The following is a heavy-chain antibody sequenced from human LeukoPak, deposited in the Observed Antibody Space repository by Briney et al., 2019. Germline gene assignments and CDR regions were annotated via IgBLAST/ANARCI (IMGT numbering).Heavy chain of an antibody. CDR2: ISYIGST. J-gene: IGHJ3*02. V-gene: IGHV4-59*11. CDR1: ADSFSSHY. D-gene: IGHD4-17*01. CDR3: ARDLVTVTKGFDI. Sequence: SETLSLTCAVSADSFSSHYWTWTRQAPGKGLEWIGYISYIGSTNYNPSLKSRVTISIDTSKNQFSLKLSSVTAADTAVYYCARDLVTVTKGFDIWGQGTMVSVSS.